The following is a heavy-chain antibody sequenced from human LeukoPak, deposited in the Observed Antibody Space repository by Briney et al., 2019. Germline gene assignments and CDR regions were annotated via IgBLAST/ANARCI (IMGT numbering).Heavy chain of an antibody. CDR3: AKSGVSTIDYDSSGYYYVYYFDY. V-gene: IGHV3-23*01. CDR1: EFTFSSYA. J-gene: IGHJ4*02. Sequence: GGFLRHSCAASEFTFSSYAMSWVRQAPGKGLEWVSAISGSGGSTYYADSVKGRFTISRDNSKNTLYLQMNSLRAEDTAVYYCAKSGVSTIDYDSSGYYYVYYFDYWGQGTLVTVSS. CDR2: ISGSGGST. D-gene: IGHD3-22*01.